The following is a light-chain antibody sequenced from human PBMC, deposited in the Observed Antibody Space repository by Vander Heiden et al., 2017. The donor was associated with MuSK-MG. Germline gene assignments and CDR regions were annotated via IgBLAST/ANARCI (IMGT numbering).Light chain of an antibody. Sequence: IVLSQSPVTLSLSPGERATLSCRASQSVRSNYLAWYQQKPGQAPRLLIYGASSRATGFPDRFSGSGSGTDFTLTISRLEPEDFAVYYCQQYGSSPLTFGGGTKVEIK. CDR3: QQYGSSPLT. CDR2: GAS. J-gene: IGKJ4*01. CDR1: QSVRSNY. V-gene: IGKV3-20*01.